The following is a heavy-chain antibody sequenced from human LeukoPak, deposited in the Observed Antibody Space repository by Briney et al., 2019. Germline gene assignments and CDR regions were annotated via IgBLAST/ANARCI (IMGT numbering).Heavy chain of an antibody. CDR2: ISASGDTI. CDR3: ARDPSWEILSYFDY. Sequence: TGGSLRLSCAASGFTFRNYYMTWIRQAPGKGLEWVSYISASGDTIYYGDSVRGRFTISRDNAKNSLYLDMNTLKAEDTAVYYCARDPSWEILSYFDYWGQGTLVTVSS. D-gene: IGHD1-26*01. J-gene: IGHJ4*02. V-gene: IGHV3-11*04. CDR1: GFTFRNYY.